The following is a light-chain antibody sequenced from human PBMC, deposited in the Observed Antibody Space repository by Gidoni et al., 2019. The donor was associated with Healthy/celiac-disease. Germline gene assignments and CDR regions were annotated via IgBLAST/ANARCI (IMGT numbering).Light chain of an antibody. CDR3: QQYYSTPQT. Sequence: DIVMTQSPDSLAVSLGERANINCKSSQSFLYSSNNKNYLAWYQQKPGQPPKLLIYWASTRESGVPDRFSGSGSGTDFTLTISSLQAEDVAVYYCQQYYSTPQTFGQGTKVEIK. CDR2: WAS. CDR1: QSFLYSSNNKNY. J-gene: IGKJ1*01. V-gene: IGKV4-1*01.